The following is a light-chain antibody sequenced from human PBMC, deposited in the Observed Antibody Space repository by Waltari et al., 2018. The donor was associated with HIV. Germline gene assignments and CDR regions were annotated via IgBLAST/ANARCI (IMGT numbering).Light chain of an antibody. CDR1: QNIKNW. CDR3: QQYDAYPYT. Sequence: DIQMTQSPSTLSASVGDRVTITSRASQNIKNWLAWHQQKPGKPPIVLIFKASKLESGVPSRFSGSGLGTEFTLTISSLQPDDLATDYCQQYDAYPYTFGQGTNREIK. CDR2: KAS. V-gene: IGKV1-5*03. J-gene: IGKJ2*01.